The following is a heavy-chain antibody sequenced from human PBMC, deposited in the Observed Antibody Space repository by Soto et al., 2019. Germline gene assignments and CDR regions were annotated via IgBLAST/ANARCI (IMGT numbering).Heavy chain of an antibody. CDR1: GFTFSGLG. V-gene: IGHV3-33*01. J-gene: IGHJ4*02. D-gene: IGHD1-26*01. CDR2: IRYDGSNI. Sequence: QVQLVESGGGVVQPGRSLRLSCAASGFTFSGLGMHWVRQAPGKGLEWVAVIRYDGSNIYYADAVKGRFTISRDNSKDTLYLQMNSLRADDTAVYYCARDGVGHTTFCGCFDYWGQGTLVTVSS. CDR3: ARDGVGHTTFCGCFDY.